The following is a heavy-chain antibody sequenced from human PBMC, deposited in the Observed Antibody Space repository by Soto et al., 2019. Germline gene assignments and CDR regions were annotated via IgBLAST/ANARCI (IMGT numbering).Heavy chain of an antibody. V-gene: IGHV3-11*03. CDR1: GLSFGDNY. CDR2: IGGSGSHT. Sequence: QVRLLESGGGLVKPGGSLRVSCEVSGLSFGDNYMSWIRQGPGKGLEWVAHIGGSGSHTTYADSVKGRFTISRDNAKNTLFLHMISLRADDTGVYFCARIVGIAAAGPYDFWGQGTLVTVSS. J-gene: IGHJ4*02. CDR3: ARIVGIAAAGPYDF. D-gene: IGHD6-13*01.